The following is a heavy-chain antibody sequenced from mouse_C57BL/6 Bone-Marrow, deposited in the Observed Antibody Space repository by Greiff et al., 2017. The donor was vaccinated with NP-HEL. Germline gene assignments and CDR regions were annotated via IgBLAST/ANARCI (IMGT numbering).Heavy chain of an antibody. CDR2: IWWDDDK. Sequence: QVTLKESGPGILQPSQTLSLTCSFSGFSLSTFGMGVGWIRQPSGKGLEWLAHIWWDDDKYYNPALKSRLTISKDTSKNQVFLKIANVDTADTATYYCARMPDYYGSSYGFAYWGQGTLVTVSA. CDR1: GFSLSTFGMG. CDR3: ARMPDYYGSSYGFAY. J-gene: IGHJ3*01. D-gene: IGHD1-1*01. V-gene: IGHV8-8*01.